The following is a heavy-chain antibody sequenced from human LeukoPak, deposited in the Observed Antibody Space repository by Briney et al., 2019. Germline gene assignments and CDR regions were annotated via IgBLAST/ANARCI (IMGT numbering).Heavy chain of an antibody. CDR1: GFTFSNYG. CDR2: IWSDGSNK. V-gene: IGHV3-33*06. J-gene: IGHJ4*02. CDR3: AKLKWLERFDY. Sequence: GRSLRLSCAASGFTFSNYGMHWVRQAPGKGLEWVAIIWSDGSNKYYGDSVKGRFTISRDNSKNTLYLQMNSLRAEDTAVYYCAKLKWLERFDYWGQGTLVTVSS. D-gene: IGHD6-19*01.